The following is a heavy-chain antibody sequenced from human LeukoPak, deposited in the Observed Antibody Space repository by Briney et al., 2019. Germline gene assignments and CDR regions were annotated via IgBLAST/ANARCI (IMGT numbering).Heavy chain of an antibody. CDR2: IYPGDSGT. CDR1: GYRFTHYW. D-gene: IGHD1-26*01. J-gene: IGHJ4*02. V-gene: IGHV5-51*01. Sequence: GEPLKIPLQGSGYRFTHYWIGWVRPVPGKGPGGMGIIYPGDSGTRYSPSFQGQVTISADKSINTAYLQWTSLKASDTAMYYCARRTGTYEYFEYWGQGTLVTVSS. CDR3: ARRTGTYEYFEY.